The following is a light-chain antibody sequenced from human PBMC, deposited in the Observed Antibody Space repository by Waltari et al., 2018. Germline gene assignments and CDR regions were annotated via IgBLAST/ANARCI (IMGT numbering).Light chain of an antibody. Sequence: EIVMTQSPATMYLSPGESATLSCTASQTVNSNYLAWYQQKPGQAPRLLIYGGASRAAGTPDRFSGSMSGTEFSLTITGLEPEDFALYYCQQYGSSVYTFGQGTLLQIK. CDR3: QQYGSSVYT. V-gene: IGKV3-20*01. CDR2: GGA. J-gene: IGKJ2*01. CDR1: QTVNSNY.